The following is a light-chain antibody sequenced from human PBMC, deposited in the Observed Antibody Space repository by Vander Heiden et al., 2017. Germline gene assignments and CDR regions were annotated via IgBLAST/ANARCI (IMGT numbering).Light chain of an antibody. CDR2: GNS. V-gene: IGLV1-40*01. J-gene: IGLJ2*01. Sequence: SVLTQPTSVSGSPAQWVTIPRTASSSNTGAGDDVPWYQQLPGTAPKFLFYGNSKRPPGVPVRFSVAKSGTSAPLAITGLQAEDEADYYCQSYDSTLSVVFGGGTKVTVL. CDR3: QSYDSTLSVV. CDR1: SSNTGAGDD.